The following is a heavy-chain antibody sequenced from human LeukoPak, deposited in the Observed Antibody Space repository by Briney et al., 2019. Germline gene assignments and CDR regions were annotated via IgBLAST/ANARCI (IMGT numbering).Heavy chain of an antibody. CDR3: ARQRYDTLTGHNWFDP. CDR2: IYYSGTT. CDR1: GGSISSYY. D-gene: IGHD3-9*01. Sequence: SETLSLTCTVSGGSISSYYWSWIRQPPGKGLEWTGYIYYSGTTNYNPSLESRVAISVDTSKNRFSLKLSSVTAADTAVYYCARQRYDTLTGHNWFDPWGQGTLVTVSP. J-gene: IGHJ5*02. V-gene: IGHV4-59*08.